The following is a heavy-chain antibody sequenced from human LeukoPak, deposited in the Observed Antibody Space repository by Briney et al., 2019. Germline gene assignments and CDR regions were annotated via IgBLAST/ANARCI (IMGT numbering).Heavy chain of an antibody. V-gene: IGHV3-23*01. CDR1: GFTFSSFA. CDR2: IFPTSREI. D-gene: IGHD4-17*01. J-gene: IGHJ4*02. CDR3: ARDEYIHGDLTNFDY. Sequence: GGSLRLSCAASGFTFSSFAMIWVRQPPGKGLEWVSSIFPTSREIHYADSVRGRFTISRDNSKSTLSLQMNSLRAEDTAVYYCARDEYIHGDLTNFDYWGQGTLVTVSS.